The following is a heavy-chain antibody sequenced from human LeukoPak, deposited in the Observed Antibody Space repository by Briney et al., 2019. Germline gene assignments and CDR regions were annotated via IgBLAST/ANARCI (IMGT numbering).Heavy chain of an antibody. CDR3: ARDEGPKRPQGYDY. V-gene: IGHV1-3*01. Sequence: ASVNVSCKTSGYTFTSYGMHWVRQAPGQRLEWMGWINGGNGDAKYSQKFQGRVTIIRDTSASTAYMELRSLRSDDTAVYYCARDEGPKRPQGYDYWGQGTLVTVSS. CDR1: GYTFTSYG. J-gene: IGHJ4*02. D-gene: IGHD6-25*01. CDR2: INGGNGDA.